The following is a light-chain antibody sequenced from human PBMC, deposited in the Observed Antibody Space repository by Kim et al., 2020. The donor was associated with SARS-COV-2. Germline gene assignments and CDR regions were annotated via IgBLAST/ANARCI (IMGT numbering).Light chain of an antibody. Sequence: GQEITISCSGRRSNISANNVSWDQQVPRPVPKLLFNDNIKPPSGVPTRFSGSKSGTSASLAITGLQTGDEADYYCGTWDNSLSAAVFGGGTQLTVL. CDR1: RSNISANN. J-gene: IGLJ3*02. CDR2: DNI. CDR3: GTWDNSLSAAV. V-gene: IGLV1-51*01.